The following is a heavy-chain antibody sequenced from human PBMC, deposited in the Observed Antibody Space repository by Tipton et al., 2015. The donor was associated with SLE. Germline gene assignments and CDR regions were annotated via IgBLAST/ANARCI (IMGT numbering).Heavy chain of an antibody. CDR1: GFTFSTYS. CDR2: ISTSGTI. D-gene: IGHD3-3*01. J-gene: IGHJ4*02. Sequence: SLRLSCAASGFTFSTYSMNWVRQAPGKGLEWVSYISTSGTIYYADSVKGRFTISRDNAKNLLYLQMNSLRAEDTAVYYCARDRTYYHFWSGYYLFDYWGQGTLVTVSS. CDR3: ARDRTYYHFWSGYYLFDY. V-gene: IGHV3-48*01.